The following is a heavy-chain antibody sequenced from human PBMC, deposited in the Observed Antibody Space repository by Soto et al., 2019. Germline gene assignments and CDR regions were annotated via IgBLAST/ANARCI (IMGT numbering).Heavy chain of an antibody. CDR3: ARHLSPPGDFFYDAFDV. V-gene: IGHV3-7*05. Sequence: EVQLLESGGGLVQPGESLRLSCAASGFTFSAFWMTWLRQAPGKGLEWVANIKRDGTVTHYGDSVEGRCPLSRDNAQNSLFLQLNSLRPEDTAMYYCARHLSPPGDFFYDAFDVWGQGTVVTVSS. CDR1: GFTFSAFW. CDR2: IKRDGTVT. J-gene: IGHJ3*01. D-gene: IGHD2-21*01.